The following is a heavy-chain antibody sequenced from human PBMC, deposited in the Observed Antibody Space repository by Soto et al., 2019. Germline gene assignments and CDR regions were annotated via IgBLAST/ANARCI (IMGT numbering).Heavy chain of an antibody. CDR2: IYYSGNT. D-gene: IGHD3-10*01. Sequence: SETLSLSCTVSGDSISSSDYYWGWIRQPPGKGLEWIANIYYSGNTYYNPSLKSRVTISVDTSKNQFSLKLSSVTAADTAVYYCARAHRYYYGSGSNFDYWGQGTLVTVSS. CDR3: ARAHRYYYGSGSNFDY. J-gene: IGHJ4*02. CDR1: GDSISSSDYY. V-gene: IGHV4-39*07.